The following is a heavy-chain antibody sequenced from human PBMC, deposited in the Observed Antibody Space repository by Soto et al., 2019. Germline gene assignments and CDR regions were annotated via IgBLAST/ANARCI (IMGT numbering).Heavy chain of an antibody. CDR3: ARDLGPAVNAGRYSGMDV. CDR2: ISGSDSST. D-gene: IGHD2-2*01. J-gene: IGHJ6*02. CDR1: GFTFSSYA. V-gene: IGHV3-23*01. Sequence: GGSLTLSCSASGFTFSSYAMSWVRQAPGKGLEWVSVISGSDSSTYYADSVKGRFTISRDNSKSTLYLQMNSPRGEDTGVYYCARDLGPAVNAGRYSGMDVWGQGTTVTVSS.